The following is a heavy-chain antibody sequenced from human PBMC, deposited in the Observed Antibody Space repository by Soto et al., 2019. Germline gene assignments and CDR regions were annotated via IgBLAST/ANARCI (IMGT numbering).Heavy chain of an antibody. CDR3: ARDVGLQHXTGYYDFWSAKNNWFDS. D-gene: IGHD3-3*01. CDR2: ISYSGST. CDR1: GGSISPYY. V-gene: IGHV4-59*01. Sequence: PSETLSLTCTVSGGSISPYYWSWIRQPPGKVLEWIGYISYSGSTNYNPSLKSRVTISVDTSKNQFSLKLSSVTAADTAVYYCARDVGLQHXTGYYDFWSAKNNWFDSWGQGTLVTVSS. J-gene: IGHJ5*01.